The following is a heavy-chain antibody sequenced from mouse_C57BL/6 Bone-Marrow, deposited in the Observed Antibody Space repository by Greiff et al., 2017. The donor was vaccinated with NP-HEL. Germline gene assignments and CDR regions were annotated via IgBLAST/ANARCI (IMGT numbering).Heavy chain of an antibody. CDR3: ARGPYGYEAWYFDV. V-gene: IGHV7-1*01. D-gene: IGHD2-2*01. CDR2: SRNKANDYTT. J-gene: IGHJ1*03. Sequence: EVKLVESGGGLVQSGRSLRLSCATSGFTFSDFYMEWVRQAPGKGLEWIAASRNKANDYTTEYSASVKGRFIVSRDTSQSILYLQMNALRAEDTAIYYCARGPYGYEAWYFDVWGTGTTVTGSS. CDR1: GFTFSDFY.